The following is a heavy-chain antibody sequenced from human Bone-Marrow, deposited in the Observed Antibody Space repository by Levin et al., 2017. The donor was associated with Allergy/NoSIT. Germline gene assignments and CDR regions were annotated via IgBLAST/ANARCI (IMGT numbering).Heavy chain of an antibody. Sequence: SETLSLTCAISGDSVTSTSANWSWIRLSPSRGLEWLGRTYFRSKWYRDYAESVKGRITIKPDTFNNQVSLQLESVTPEDTAVYYCATDGPVGDYFHYWGQGTLVTVSS. V-gene: IGHV6-1*01. CDR1: GDSVTSTSAN. J-gene: IGHJ4*02. CDR2: TYFRSKWYR. D-gene: IGHD1-14*01. CDR3: ATDGPVGDYFHY.